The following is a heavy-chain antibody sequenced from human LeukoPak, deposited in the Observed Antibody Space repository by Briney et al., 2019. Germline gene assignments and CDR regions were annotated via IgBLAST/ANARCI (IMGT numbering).Heavy chain of an antibody. CDR1: GFTFSSFW. D-gene: IGHD5-18*01. V-gene: IGHV3-7*01. J-gene: IGHJ3*02. CDR3: ARGSTAMVTRAFDI. Sequence: PGGSLRLSCAASGFTFSSFWMSWVRQAPGKGLEWVANIKQDGSEKYYVDSVKGRFTISRDNAKNSLYLQMNSLRAEDTAVYYCARGSTAMVTRAFDIWGQGTMVTVSS. CDR2: IKQDGSEK.